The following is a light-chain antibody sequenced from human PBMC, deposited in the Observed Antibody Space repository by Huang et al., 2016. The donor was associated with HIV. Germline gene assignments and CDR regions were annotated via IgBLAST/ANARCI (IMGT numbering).Light chain of an antibody. J-gene: IGKJ4*01. CDR3: QQLSSYPVT. Sequence: AVQLTQSSSSLSASVGDTAIISCRASKDIGTSLAWYQQRPGAAPRLLIIGASSLQPGTPSRFSGHGSGPFFTLIIDNLQPDDFATYYCQQLSSYPVTFGGGTRVE. V-gene: IGKV1-13*02. CDR1: KDIGTS. CDR2: GAS.